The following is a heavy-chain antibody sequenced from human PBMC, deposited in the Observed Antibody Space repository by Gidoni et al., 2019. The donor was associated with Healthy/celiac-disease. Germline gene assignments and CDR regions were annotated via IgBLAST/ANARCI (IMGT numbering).Heavy chain of an antibody. CDR3: ARLHYDYVWGSYRYSYYYYMDV. V-gene: IGHV4-39*01. D-gene: IGHD3-16*02. Sequence: QLQLQESGPGLVKPSETLSLTCTVSGGSISSSSYSWGWIRQPPGKGREWIGSIYYSGSTYYNPSLKSRVTISVDTSKNQFSLKLSSVTAADTAVYYCARLHYDYVWGSYRYSYYYYMDVWGKGTTVTVSS. CDR1: GGSISSSSYS. CDR2: IYYSGST. J-gene: IGHJ6*03.